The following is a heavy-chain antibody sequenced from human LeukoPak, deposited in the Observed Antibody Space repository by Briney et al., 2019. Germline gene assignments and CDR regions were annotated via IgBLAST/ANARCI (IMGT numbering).Heavy chain of an antibody. D-gene: IGHD3-10*01. J-gene: IGHJ3*02. CDR2: ISSSGTTI. Sequence: GGSLRLSCAASGLTFSDYYMSWIRQAPGKGLEWVSYISSSGTTIYYADSVKGRFTISRDNAKNSLYLQMNSLRAEDTAVYYCARRLVGRGELDHDAFDIWGQGTMVTVSS. V-gene: IGHV3-11*01. CDR1: GLTFSDYY. CDR3: ARRLVGRGELDHDAFDI.